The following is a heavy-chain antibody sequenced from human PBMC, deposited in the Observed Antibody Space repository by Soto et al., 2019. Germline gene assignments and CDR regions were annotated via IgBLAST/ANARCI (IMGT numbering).Heavy chain of an antibody. CDR1: GGSFSGYY. Sequence: QVQLQQWGAGLLKPSETLSLTCAVSGGSFSGYYWSWIRQPPGQGLEWIGEINHSGSTNYNPSLKSRVTISADTSKNQFSLKLSAVTAADTAVYYCASSPYCSGGSCYPFDSWGQGTLVTVSS. CDR3: ASSPYCSGGSCYPFDS. CDR2: INHSGST. D-gene: IGHD2-15*01. V-gene: IGHV4-34*01. J-gene: IGHJ4*02.